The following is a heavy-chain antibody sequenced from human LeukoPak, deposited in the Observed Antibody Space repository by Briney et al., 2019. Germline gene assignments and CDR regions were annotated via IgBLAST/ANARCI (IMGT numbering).Heavy chain of an antibody. CDR2: INHSGST. D-gene: IGHD1-26*01. V-gene: IGHV4-34*01. Sequence: PSETLSLTCAVYGGSFSGYYWSWIRQPPGKGLEWIGEINHSGSTNYNPSLKSRVTISVDTSKNQFSLKLSSVTAADTAVYYCARDLGYSDGWFDPWGQGTLVTVSS. J-gene: IGHJ5*02. CDR1: GGSFSGYY. CDR3: ARDLGYSDGWFDP.